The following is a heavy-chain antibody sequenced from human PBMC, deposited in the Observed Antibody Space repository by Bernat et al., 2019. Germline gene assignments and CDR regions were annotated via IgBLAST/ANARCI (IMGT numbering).Heavy chain of an antibody. D-gene: IGHD2-15*01. CDR3: AATSEAAKALDYYYYYMDV. J-gene: IGHJ6*03. Sequence: QVQLVQSGAEVKKPGSSVKVSCKASGGTFSSYAISWVRQAPGQRLEWMGWINAGNGNTKYSQKFQGRVTITRDTSASTAYMELSSLRSEDTAVYYCAATSEAAKALDYYYYYMDVWGKGTTVTVSS. CDR1: GGTFSSYA. V-gene: IGHV1-3*01. CDR2: INAGNGNT.